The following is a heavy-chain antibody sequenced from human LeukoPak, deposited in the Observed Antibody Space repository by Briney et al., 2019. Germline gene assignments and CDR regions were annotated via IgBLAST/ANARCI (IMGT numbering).Heavy chain of an antibody. CDR1: GYSFTVYY. J-gene: IGHJ4*02. D-gene: IGHD3-16*01. Sequence: ASVKVSCKASGYSFTVYYMHWVRQAPGQGLEWMGWINPNSGDTKYAQKFQGRVAMTRDTSIGTAYMELSRLRSDDTAVYYCATQRGSYLWGTDFDYWGQRTLVTVSS. V-gene: IGHV1-2*02. CDR2: INPNSGDT. CDR3: ATQRGSYLWGTDFDY.